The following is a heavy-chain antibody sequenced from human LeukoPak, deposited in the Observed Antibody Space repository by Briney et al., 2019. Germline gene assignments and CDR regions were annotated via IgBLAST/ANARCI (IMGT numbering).Heavy chain of an antibody. J-gene: IGHJ4*02. CDR3: AKDQGYGDYPYFDY. V-gene: IGHV3-23*01. Sequence: PGGSLRLSCAASGFTFSNYAMTWVRQAPGKGLEWVSAISGSGGSTYYAGSVKGRFTISRDNSKNTLYLQMNSLRAEDTAVYYCAKDQGYGDYPYFDYWGQGTLVTVSS. D-gene: IGHD4-17*01. CDR2: ISGSGGST. CDR1: GFTFSNYA.